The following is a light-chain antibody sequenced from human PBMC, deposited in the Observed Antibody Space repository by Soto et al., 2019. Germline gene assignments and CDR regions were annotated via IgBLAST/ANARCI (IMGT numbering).Light chain of an antibody. Sequence: DIRMTQSPSSLSASVADRVTITCRASQSISSYLNWYQQKPGKAPKLLIYAASSWQSGVTSRFSGSRSGTDFTLTISSLQPEDFATYYCQQSYSTPRTFGQGTKVDIK. CDR2: AAS. J-gene: IGKJ1*01. CDR3: QQSYSTPRT. V-gene: IGKV1-39*01. CDR1: QSISSY.